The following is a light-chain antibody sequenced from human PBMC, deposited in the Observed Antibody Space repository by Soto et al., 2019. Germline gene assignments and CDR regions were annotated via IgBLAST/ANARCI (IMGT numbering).Light chain of an antibody. Sequence: DIQMTQSPSTLSASVGDRVTITCRASQSISSWLAWYQQKPGKAPKLLIYKASSLESGVPSRFRGSGSGTEFTLTISSLQPDEFATDDCQQYNSYQTFGQGTKVDIK. J-gene: IGKJ1*01. CDR3: QQYNSYQT. V-gene: IGKV1-5*03. CDR1: QSISSW. CDR2: KAS.